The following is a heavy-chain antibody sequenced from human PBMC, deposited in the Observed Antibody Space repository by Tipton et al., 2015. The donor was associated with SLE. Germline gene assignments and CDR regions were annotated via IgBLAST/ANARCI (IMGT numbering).Heavy chain of an antibody. V-gene: IGHV1-2*02. D-gene: IGHD6-6*01. CDR3: ARETSSSSSSSGHGY. J-gene: IGHJ4*02. Sequence: QVQLVQSGAEVKKPGASVKVSCKASGYTFTSYYMNWVRQAPGQGLEWMGWINPNSGDTNYAQNFQGRVTMTGDTSISTAYMELSRLRSDDTAVYYCARETSSSSSSSGHGYWGQGMLVTVSS. CDR2: INPNSGDT. CDR1: GYTFTSYY.